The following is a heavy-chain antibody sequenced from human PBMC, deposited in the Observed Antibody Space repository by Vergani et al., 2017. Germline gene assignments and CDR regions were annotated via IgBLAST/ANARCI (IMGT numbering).Heavy chain of an antibody. J-gene: IGHJ4*02. CDR3: ASRAPSSSWPRDY. CDR1: GGSVSSGSYY. CDR2: IYYSGST. Sequence: QVQLQESGPGLVKPSETLSLTCTVSGGSVSSGSYYWNWIRQPPGKGLEWIGYIYYSGSTNYNPSLKSRVTLSVDTSKNQFSLKLSSVTAADTAVYYCASRAPSSSWPRDYWGQGTLVTVSS. V-gene: IGHV4-61*01. D-gene: IGHD6-13*01.